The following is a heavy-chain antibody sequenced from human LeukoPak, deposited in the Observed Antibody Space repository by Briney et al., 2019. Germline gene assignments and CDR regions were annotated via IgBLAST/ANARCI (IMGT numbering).Heavy chain of an antibody. CDR2: ISDSGGTT. D-gene: IGHD6-13*01. CDR1: GFTFSSYG. CDR3: AKAASSSWPSYQYGMDV. V-gene: IGHV3-23*01. J-gene: IGHJ6*02. Sequence: GGSLRLSCAASGFTFSSYGMHWVRQAPGKGPEWVSVISDSGGTTFYADSVKGRFTISRDNSKNTLYLQMNDLRVDDTAVYYCAKAASSSWPSYQYGMDVWGQGTTVTVSS.